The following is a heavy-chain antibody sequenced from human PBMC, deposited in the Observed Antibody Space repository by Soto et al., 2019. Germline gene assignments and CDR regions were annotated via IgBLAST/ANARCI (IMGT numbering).Heavy chain of an antibody. V-gene: IGHV3-66*01. J-gene: IGHJ4*02. CDR2: IYSGGST. CDR3: ARDSPYGYYVDY. Sequence: EVQLVESGGGLVQPGGSLRLSCAASGFTVSSNYMSWVRQAPGKGLEWVSVIYSGGSTYYADSVQGRFTISRDNSKNTLYLQMNSLRAEDTAVYYCARDSPYGYYVDYWGQGTLVTVSS. CDR1: GFTVSSNY. D-gene: IGHD4-17*01.